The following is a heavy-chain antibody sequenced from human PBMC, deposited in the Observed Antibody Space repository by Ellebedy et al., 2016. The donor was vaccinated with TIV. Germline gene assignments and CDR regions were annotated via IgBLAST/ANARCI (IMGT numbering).Heavy chain of an antibody. Sequence: SETLSLXXTVSGGSISSYYWSWIRQPPGKGLEWIGYIYYSGSTNYNPSLKSRVTISVDTSKNQFSLKLSSVTAADTAVYYCARGSTVRYYFDYWGQGTLVTVSS. CDR2: IYYSGST. V-gene: IGHV4-59*01. CDR3: ARGSTVRYYFDY. J-gene: IGHJ4*02. D-gene: IGHD4-11*01. CDR1: GGSISSYY.